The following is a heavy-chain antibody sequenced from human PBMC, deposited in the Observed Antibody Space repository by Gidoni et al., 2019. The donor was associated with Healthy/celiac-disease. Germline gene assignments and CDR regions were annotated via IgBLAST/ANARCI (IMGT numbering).Heavy chain of an antibody. V-gene: IGHV4-39*01. Sequence: QLQLQESGPGLVKPSETLSLTCTVSGGSISSSSYYWGWIRQPPGKGLEWIGSIYYSGSTYYNPSLKSRVTISVDTSKNQFSLKLSSVTAADTAVYYCARLQGQRTTMIVAWGQGTLVTVSS. CDR1: GGSISSSSYY. J-gene: IGHJ5*02. D-gene: IGHD3-22*01. CDR2: IYYSGST. CDR3: ARLQGQRTTMIVA.